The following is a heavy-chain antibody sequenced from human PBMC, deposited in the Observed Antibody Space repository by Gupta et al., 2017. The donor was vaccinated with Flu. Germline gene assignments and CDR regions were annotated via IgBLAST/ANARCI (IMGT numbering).Heavy chain of an antibody. V-gene: IGHV3-72*01. CDR3: SRGETGPSPPGRNDC. J-gene: IGHJ4*02. CDR2: IRNKANSYTT. Sequence: RLVESGGGLVQPGGPLRLSCVSSGFTFSEHYMDWIRQAQGKGLEWVGRIRNKANSYTTEYAASVKDRFTITRDDSKSSLYLQMNSLKNEDTAVYYCSRGETGPSPPGRNDCWGQGTLVTVSS. CDR1: GFTFSEHY. D-gene: IGHD1-14*01.